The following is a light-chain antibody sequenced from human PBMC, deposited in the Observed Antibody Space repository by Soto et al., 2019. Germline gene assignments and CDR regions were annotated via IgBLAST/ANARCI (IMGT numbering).Light chain of an antibody. CDR3: SSYTTSSTGV. CDR2: EVS. J-gene: IGLJ3*02. Sequence: QSALTQPASVSESPGQSITISCTGTSSDVGGYNFVYWYQQHPGKAPKLMIYEVSNRPSGISNRFSGSKSGNTASLTISGLQAEDEADYYCSSYTTSSTGVFGGGTKLTV. CDR1: SSDVGGYNF. V-gene: IGLV2-14*01.